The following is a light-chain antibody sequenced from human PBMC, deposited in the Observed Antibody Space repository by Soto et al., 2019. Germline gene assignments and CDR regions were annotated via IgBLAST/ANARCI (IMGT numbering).Light chain of an antibody. CDR3: QQYDSSPPLT. CDR2: DAS. Sequence: EIVSTQSPGTLSLSPVERATLSCRASQSIMRKYLAWYQQRFGQAPRLIIYDASRRATGIPDRFSGSGSGTDFTLTISGLEPEDVAVYYCQQYDSSPPLTFGQGTRLEI. V-gene: IGKV3-20*01. J-gene: IGKJ5*01. CDR1: QSIMRKY.